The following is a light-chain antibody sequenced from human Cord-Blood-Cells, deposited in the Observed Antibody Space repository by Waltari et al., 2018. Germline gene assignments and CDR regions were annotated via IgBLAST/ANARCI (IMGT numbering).Light chain of an antibody. J-gene: IGKJ1*01. CDR2: GAS. CDR3: LQYNNWPRT. Sequence: EIGMTQSPATLSVSPGERATLSCRASQSVSSNLAWYQQEPGQAPRRLIYGASTRATGIPARFSGSGSGTEFTLTISSLQSEDFAVYYCLQYNNWPRTFGQGTKVEIK. CDR1: QSVSSN. V-gene: IGKV3-15*01.